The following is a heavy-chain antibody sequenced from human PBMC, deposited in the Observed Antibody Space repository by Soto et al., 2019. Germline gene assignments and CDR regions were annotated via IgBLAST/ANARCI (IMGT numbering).Heavy chain of an antibody. CDR1: GDSGSDSY. V-gene: IGHV4-59*02. Sequence: SETLSLTCSVSGDSGSDSYWSWIRQPPGKGLEWIGYVYYRGSTNYNPSLRGRVSISVDTSKSQVSLRVTSVTAADTAVYYCARVSFEYNTAYRFDPWGQGTLVTVSS. J-gene: IGHJ5*02. D-gene: IGHD1-20*01. CDR3: ARVSFEYNTAYRFDP. CDR2: VYYRGST.